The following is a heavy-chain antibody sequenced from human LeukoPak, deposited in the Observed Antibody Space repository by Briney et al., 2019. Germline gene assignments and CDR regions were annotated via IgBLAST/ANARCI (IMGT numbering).Heavy chain of an antibody. D-gene: IGHD1-26*01. Sequence: SETLSLTCTVSGGSISGYYWSWIRQPPGKGPEWIGYIYYSGNTNYNPSLKSRVTMSVDTSKNQFSLKLSSVTAADTAVYYCARGQWEPNWFDPWGQGTLVTVSS. CDR2: IYYSGNT. CDR1: GGSISGYY. CDR3: ARGQWEPNWFDP. V-gene: IGHV4-59*12. J-gene: IGHJ5*02.